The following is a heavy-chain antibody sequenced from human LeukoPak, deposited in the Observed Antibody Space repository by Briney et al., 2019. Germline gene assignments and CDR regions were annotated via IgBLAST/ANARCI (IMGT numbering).Heavy chain of an antibody. CDR2: IYPADSNT. CDR3: ARGNTGNWFDP. V-gene: IGHV5-51*01. D-gene: IGHD1-14*01. Sequence: PGESLKISCKGSGYSFTNYWLVWVRQMPGEGLEWMGIIYPADSNTRYSPSFQGQVTISADKSISTAYLQWSSLKASDTAMYYCARGNTGNWFDPWGQGTLVTVSS. CDR1: GYSFTNYW. J-gene: IGHJ5*02.